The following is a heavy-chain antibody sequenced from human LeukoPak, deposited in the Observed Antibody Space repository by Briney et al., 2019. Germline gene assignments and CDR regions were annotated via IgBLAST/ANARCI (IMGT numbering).Heavy chain of an antibody. CDR2: ISGSGDST. CDR1: GFTFSSYA. V-gene: IGHV3-23*01. CDR3: AKDRPMYYYDSSGYYYYFDY. J-gene: IGHJ4*02. D-gene: IGHD3-22*01. Sequence: PGGSLRLSCAASGFTFSSYAMSLVRQAPGKGLEWVSAISGSGDSTYYADSVKGRFTISRDNSKNTLYLQMNSLRAEDTAVYYCAKDRPMYYYDSSGYYYYFDYWGQGTLVTVSS.